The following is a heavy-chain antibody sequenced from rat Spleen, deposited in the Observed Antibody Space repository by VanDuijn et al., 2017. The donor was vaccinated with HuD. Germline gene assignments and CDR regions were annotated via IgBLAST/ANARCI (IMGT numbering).Heavy chain of an antibody. V-gene: IGHV5-31*01. J-gene: IGHJ3*01. CDR3: ATRYTTDMGFAY. Sequence: EVQLVESGGALVKPGRSLKLSCVASGFTLNTYWMTWSPQPPGKGLEWFASISPTGVSTSYRDSVKGRFTTSRDNAKSPLSLQSDSLRSEDTATYYCATRYTTDMGFAYGGQGTLVTVSS. D-gene: IGHD1-6*01. CDR2: ISPTGVST. CDR1: GFTLNTYW.